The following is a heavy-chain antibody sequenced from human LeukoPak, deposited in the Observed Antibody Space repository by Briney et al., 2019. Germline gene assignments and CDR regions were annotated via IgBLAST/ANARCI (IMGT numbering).Heavy chain of an antibody. CDR1: SSSISSSSYY. CDR3: ARDQWEKYHFDY. D-gene: IGHD1-26*01. CDR2: IFYSGST. V-gene: IGHV4-30-4*08. J-gene: IGHJ4*02. Sequence: QPSETLSLTCTVSSSSISSSSYYWSWIRQPPGKGLEWIGYIFYSGSTYYSPSLKSRVTISVDTSKTQFSLKLNSVTAADTAVYYCARDQWEKYHFDYWGQGTLVTVSS.